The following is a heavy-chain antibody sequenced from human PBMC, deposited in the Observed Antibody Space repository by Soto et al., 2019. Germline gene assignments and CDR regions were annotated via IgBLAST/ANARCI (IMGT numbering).Heavy chain of an antibody. Sequence: PGGSLRLSCAASGFTFSSYDMNWVRQAPGKGLEWVSGISGSGGGTYYADSVKGRFTISRDNSRNTLYLQMNSLRAEDTAVYYCAKDRYSSSSTPFDYWGQGTLVTVSS. D-gene: IGHD6-6*01. J-gene: IGHJ4*02. CDR1: GFTFSSYD. V-gene: IGHV3-23*01. CDR3: AKDRYSSSSTPFDY. CDR2: ISGSGGGT.